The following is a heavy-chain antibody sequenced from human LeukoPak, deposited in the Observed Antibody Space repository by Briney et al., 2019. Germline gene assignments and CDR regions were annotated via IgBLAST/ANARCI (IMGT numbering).Heavy chain of an antibody. D-gene: IGHD3-22*01. Sequence: GGSLRLSCAASGFTFSSYWMHWVRQAPGEGLVWVSRINSDGSSTSYADSVKGRFTISRDNAKNTLYLQMNSLRAEDTAVYYCARATDYYSNWFDPWGQGTLVTVSS. CDR3: ARATDYYSNWFDP. CDR2: INSDGSST. V-gene: IGHV3-74*01. CDR1: GFTFSSYW. J-gene: IGHJ5*02.